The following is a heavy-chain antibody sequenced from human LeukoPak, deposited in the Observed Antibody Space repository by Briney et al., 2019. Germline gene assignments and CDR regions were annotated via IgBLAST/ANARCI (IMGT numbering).Heavy chain of an antibody. Sequence: SETLSLTCTVSGGSISSYYWSWIRQPPGKELEWIGYIYYSGSTNYNPSLKSRVTISVDTSKNQFSLKLGSVTAADTAVYYCAGGYCSGGSCYSNFDYWGQGTLVTVSS. J-gene: IGHJ4*02. D-gene: IGHD2-15*01. CDR2: IYYSGST. CDR3: AGGYCSGGSCYSNFDY. CDR1: GGSISSYY. V-gene: IGHV4-59*01.